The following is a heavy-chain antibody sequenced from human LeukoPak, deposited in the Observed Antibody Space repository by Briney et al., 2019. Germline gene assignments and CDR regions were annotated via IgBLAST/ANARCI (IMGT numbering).Heavy chain of an antibody. D-gene: IGHD6-19*01. CDR2: ISYDGSNK. J-gene: IGHJ4*02. CDR1: GFTFSSYG. V-gene: IGHV3-30*18. CDR3: AKDLDSGWTLDY. Sequence: GRSLRLSCAASGFTFSSYGTHWVRQAPGKGLEWVAVISYDGSNKYYADSVKGRFTISRDNSKNTLYLQMNSLRAEDTAVYYCAKDLDSGWTLDYWGQGTLVTVSS.